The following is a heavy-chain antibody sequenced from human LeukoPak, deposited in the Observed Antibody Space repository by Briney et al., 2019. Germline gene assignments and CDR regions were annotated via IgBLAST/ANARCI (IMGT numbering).Heavy chain of an antibody. J-gene: IGHJ4*02. CDR3: ARDPGLYYFDY. CDR2: IIPILGIA. CDR1: GGTFSSYA. V-gene: IGHV1-69*04. Sequence: SVKVSCKASGGTFSSYAISWVRQAPGQGLEWMGRIIPILGIANYARKFQGRVTITADKSTSTAYMELSSLRAEDTAVYYCARDPGLYYFDYWGQGTLVTVSS.